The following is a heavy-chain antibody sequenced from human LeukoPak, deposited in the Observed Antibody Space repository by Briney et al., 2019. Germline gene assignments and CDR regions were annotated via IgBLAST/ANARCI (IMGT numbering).Heavy chain of an antibody. D-gene: IGHD3-10*01. CDR1: GFTFSNYW. J-gene: IGHJ3*02. CDR2: VSSDGTST. CDR3: ARDFGPSRQAFDI. Sequence: GGSLRLSCAGSGFTFSNYWIHWVRQAPGKGLVWVSRVSSDGTSTFYADSVKDRFTISRDNAKNTLYLQMNSLRAEDTAVYYCARDFGPSRQAFDIWGQGTLVTVSS. V-gene: IGHV3-74*01.